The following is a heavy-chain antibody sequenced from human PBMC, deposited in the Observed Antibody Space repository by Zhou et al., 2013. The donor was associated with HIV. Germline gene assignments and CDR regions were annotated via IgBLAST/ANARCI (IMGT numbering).Heavy chain of an antibody. Sequence: QVQLVQSGAEVRKPGSSVKVSCKASGGPFNNNIINWVRQAPGQGLEWMGRITPLLGTTSYAQQFQGRVTITADKSTTTSYMDLSSLRSDDTAVYYCARVTTLHPWWFDSWGQGIPGHRLL. CDR3: ARVTTLHPWWFDS. CDR2: ITPLLGTT. J-gene: IGHJ5*01. CDR1: GGPFNNNI. V-gene: IGHV1-69*08. D-gene: IGHD4-17*01.